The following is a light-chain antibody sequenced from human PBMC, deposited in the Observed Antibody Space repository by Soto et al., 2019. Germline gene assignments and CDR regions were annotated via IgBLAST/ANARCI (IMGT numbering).Light chain of an antibody. Sequence: EIVLTQSPATLSLSPGERATLSCRASRSISSHLAWYQQKPGQAPRLLIYDASNRATGIPARFSGSGSGTDFTLTISSLEPYDFAVYYCQQRSDWSWTFGQGTKVEIK. CDR2: DAS. J-gene: IGKJ1*01. V-gene: IGKV3-11*01. CDR1: RSISSH. CDR3: QQRSDWSWT.